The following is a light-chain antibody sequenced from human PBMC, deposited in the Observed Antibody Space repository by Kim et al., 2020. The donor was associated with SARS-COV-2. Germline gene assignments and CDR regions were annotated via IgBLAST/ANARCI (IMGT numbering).Light chain of an antibody. J-gene: IGKJ2*01. V-gene: IGKV4-1*01. CDR3: QQYYSTPPYT. CDR2: WAS. Sequence: ATSNCKSSQSVLYSSNNKNYLAWYQQKPGQPPKLLIYWASTRESGVPDRFSGSGSGTDFTLTISSLQAEDVAVYYCQQYYSTPPYTFGQGTKLEI. CDR1: QSVLYSSNNKNY.